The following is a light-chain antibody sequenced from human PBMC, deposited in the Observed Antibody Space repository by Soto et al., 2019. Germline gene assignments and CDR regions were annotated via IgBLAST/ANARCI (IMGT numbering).Light chain of an antibody. CDR2: GAS. Sequence: EIVLTQSPGTLSLSPGQRATLSCRASQSVSSSSLAWYQQRPGQAPRLLIYGASRRATGIPDRFSGSGSGTDFTLTISRLEPEDFAVYYCQHYGASPKYTFGQGTKPEIQ. V-gene: IGKV3-20*01. CDR3: QHYGASPKYT. CDR1: QSVSSSS. J-gene: IGKJ2*01.